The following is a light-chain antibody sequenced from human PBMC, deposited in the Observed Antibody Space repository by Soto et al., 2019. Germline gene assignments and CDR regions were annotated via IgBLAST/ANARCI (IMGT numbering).Light chain of an antibody. V-gene: IGKV1-33*01. CDR1: QDISNY. J-gene: IGKJ2*01. Sequence: DIQMTQSPSSLSASVGDRVTITCQASQDISNYLNWYQQKPGKAPKLLIYDASNLETGVPSRFSGSGYGTDFPFTISSLQPEDIATYYCQQYDNLLMYTFGQGTKLEIK. CDR3: QQYDNLLMYT. CDR2: DAS.